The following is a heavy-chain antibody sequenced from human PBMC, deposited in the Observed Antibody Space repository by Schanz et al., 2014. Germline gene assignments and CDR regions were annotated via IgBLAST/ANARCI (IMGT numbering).Heavy chain of an antibody. V-gene: IGHV1-69*04. D-gene: IGHD2-2*01. CDR1: GGTFSSFG. CDR2: IIPSLGLA. J-gene: IGHJ3*01. Sequence: VQLEQSGAEVKKPGSSVKVSCKASGGTFSSFGINWVRQAPGQGLEWMGRIIPSLGLAKYEQKFQDKVTITADTSTTTAYMELSGLRSEDTAVYYCARGREVGAKIFDVWGQGTMXTVSS. CDR3: ARGREVGAKIFDV.